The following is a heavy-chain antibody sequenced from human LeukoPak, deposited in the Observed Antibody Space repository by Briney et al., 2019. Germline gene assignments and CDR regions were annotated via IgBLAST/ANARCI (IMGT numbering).Heavy chain of an antibody. V-gene: IGHV3-30-3*01. D-gene: IGHD2-15*01. CDR1: GFTFSSYS. CDR2: ISSDVSVK. CDR3: ARAIVVVVSEIDS. Sequence: AGGSLRLSCAASGFTFSSYSMHWVRQAPGKGLEWVAVISSDVSVKYYADYVKSRFTISRVNSKNTLDLQMNSLRPEDTAVYFCARAIVVVVSEIDSWGQGTLVTVSS. J-gene: IGHJ4*02.